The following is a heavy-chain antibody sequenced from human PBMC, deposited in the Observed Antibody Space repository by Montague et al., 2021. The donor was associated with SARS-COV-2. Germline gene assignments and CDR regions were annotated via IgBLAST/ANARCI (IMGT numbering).Heavy chain of an antibody. J-gene: IGHJ4*02. Sequence: SLRLSCAASGFTFGSYEMNWFRQAPGKGPEWVSYISSSGSPIYYADSVKGRFTISRDNAKTSLYLQMNSLRAEDTAIYYCAREYGIAVAGTLIDCWGQGTLVTVSS. CDR1: GFTFGSYE. CDR3: AREYGIAVAGTLIDC. CDR2: ISSSGSPI. D-gene: IGHD6-19*01. V-gene: IGHV3-48*03.